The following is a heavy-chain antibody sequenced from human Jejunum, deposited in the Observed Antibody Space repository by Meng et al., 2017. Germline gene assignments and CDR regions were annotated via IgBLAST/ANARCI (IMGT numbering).Heavy chain of an antibody. J-gene: IGHJ5*01. CDR2: IYYSGGT. CDR1: GASIISRSFY. CDR3: ACDRSLPWFYF. V-gene: IGHV4-39*07. Sequence: SETLSLTCTVSGASIISRSFYCGWIRQPPGKGLEWIGTIYYSGGTYYNPSLKSRVVISVDTSKNHFSLKVTSVTAADTAVYYCACDRSLPWFYFWGQGTLVNGCS.